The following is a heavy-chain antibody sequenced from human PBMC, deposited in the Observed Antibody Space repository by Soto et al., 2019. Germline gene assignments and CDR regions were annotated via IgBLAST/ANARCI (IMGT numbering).Heavy chain of an antibody. CDR2: ITCDGSNK. CDR1: GFTFSSYG. V-gene: IGHV3-30*18. CDR3: AKADEFLSTPFDP. D-gene: IGHD3-10*01. Sequence: PGGSLRLSCAASGFTFSSYGMHWVRQAPGKGLEWVAAITCDGSNKYYADSVKGRFTISRDNSKNTLFLQMNSLRAEDTAVYYCAKADEFLSTPFDPWGKGALVTVS. J-gene: IGHJ5*02.